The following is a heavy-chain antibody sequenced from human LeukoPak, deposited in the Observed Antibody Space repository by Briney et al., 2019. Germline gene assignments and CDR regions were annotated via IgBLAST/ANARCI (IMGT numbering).Heavy chain of an antibody. J-gene: IGHJ5*02. Sequence: SETLSLTCTVSGGSISSGGYYWSWIRQPPGKGLEWIGYIYHSGSPYYNPSLKSRVIISVDRSKNQFSLKLSSVTAADTAVYYCARDPHLSYSSSWNRAGPADNWFDPWGQGTLVTVSS. D-gene: IGHD6-13*01. CDR3: ARDPHLSYSSSWNRAGPADNWFDP. CDR1: GGSISSGGYY. V-gene: IGHV4-30-2*01. CDR2: IYHSGSP.